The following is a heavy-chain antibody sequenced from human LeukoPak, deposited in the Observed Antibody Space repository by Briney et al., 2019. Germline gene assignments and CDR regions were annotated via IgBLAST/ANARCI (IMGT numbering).Heavy chain of an antibody. CDR1: GYTFTSNG. D-gene: IGHD5-18*01. J-gene: IGHJ4*02. Sequence: ASVKVSCKASGYTFTSNGISWVRQAAGQGLEWMGWISTNNGNTNYAQKLQGRVTMTTDTSTSTAYMELRGLRSDDTAMYYCARVGHYSYGYPFDYWGQGTLVTVSS. V-gene: IGHV1-18*01. CDR3: ARVGHYSYGYPFDY. CDR2: ISTNNGNT.